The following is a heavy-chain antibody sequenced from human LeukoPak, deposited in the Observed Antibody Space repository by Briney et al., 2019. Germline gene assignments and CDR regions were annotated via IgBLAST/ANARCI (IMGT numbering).Heavy chain of an antibody. CDR1: GFTFSSYA. CDR3: AKVSWANYFDY. Sequence: GGSLRLSCAVSGFTFSSYAISWVRQPPGKGLEWFSIISGSGDNTYYADSVRGRFTISRDNSKNTRYLQMNSLRAEDTAIYYCAKVSWANYFDYWGQGTLVTVSS. J-gene: IGHJ4*02. V-gene: IGHV3-23*01. D-gene: IGHD6-13*01. CDR2: ISGSGDNT.